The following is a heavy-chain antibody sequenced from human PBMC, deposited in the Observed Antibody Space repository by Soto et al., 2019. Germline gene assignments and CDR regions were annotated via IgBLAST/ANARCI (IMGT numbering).Heavy chain of an antibody. J-gene: IGHJ6*02. D-gene: IGHD2-2*01. V-gene: IGHV1-69*12. CDR3: ARDLVLVPADSYYYYGMDV. Sequence: QVQLVQSGAEVKKPGSSVKVSCKASGGTFSSYAISWVRQAPGQGLEWMGGIIPIFGTANYAQKFQGRVTITGDESTSTAYMELSSLRSEDTAVYYCARDLVLVPADSYYYYGMDVWGQGTTVTVSS. CDR2: IIPIFGTA. CDR1: GGTFSSYA.